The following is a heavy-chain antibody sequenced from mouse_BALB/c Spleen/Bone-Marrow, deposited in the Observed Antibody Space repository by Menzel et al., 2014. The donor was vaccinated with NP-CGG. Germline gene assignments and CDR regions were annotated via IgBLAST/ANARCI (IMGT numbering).Heavy chain of an antibody. D-gene: IGHD2-4*01. V-gene: IGHV5-9-4*01. J-gene: IGHJ4*01. CDR2: ISSGGSYT. CDR1: GFTFSSYA. CDR3: AREGLRRRAAMDY. Sequence: EVKLQESGGGLVKPGGPLKLSCAASGFTFSSYAMSWVRQSPEKRLEWVAEISSGGSYTYYPDTVTGRFTISRDNAKNTLYLEMSSLRSEDTAMYYCAREGLRRRAAMDYWGQGTSVTVSS.